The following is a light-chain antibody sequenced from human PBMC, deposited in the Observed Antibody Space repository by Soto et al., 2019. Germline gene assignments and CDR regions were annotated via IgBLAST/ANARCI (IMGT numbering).Light chain of an antibody. Sequence: DIQMTQSPSSVSASVGDRVTITCRASQGIISWLAWYQQKPGKAPKLLIYSASSLQSGVSSRFSGSGSGTDFTLTISSLQPEDFATYYCQQANSFPITCGQGTRLEIK. V-gene: IGKV1D-12*01. CDR1: QGIISW. J-gene: IGKJ5*01. CDR2: SAS. CDR3: QQANSFPIT.